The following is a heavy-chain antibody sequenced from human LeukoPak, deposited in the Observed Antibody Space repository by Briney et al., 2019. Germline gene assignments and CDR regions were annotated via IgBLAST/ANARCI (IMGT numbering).Heavy chain of an antibody. J-gene: IGHJ6*02. V-gene: IGHV3-30-3*01. CDR2: ISYDGSNK. D-gene: IGHD1-1*01. Sequence: GGSLRLSCAASGFTFSSYAMHWVRQAPGKGLEWVAVISYDGSNKYYADSVKGRFTISRDDSKNTLYLQMNSLRAEDTAVYYCAALYNWNALGMDVWGQGTTVTVSS. CDR3: AALYNWNALGMDV. CDR1: GFTFSSYA.